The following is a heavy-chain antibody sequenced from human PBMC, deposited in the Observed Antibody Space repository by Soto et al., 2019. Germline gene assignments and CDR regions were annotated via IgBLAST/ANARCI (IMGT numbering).Heavy chain of an antibody. CDR2: ITGDGTTT. CDR1: TFPFSRYV. J-gene: IGHJ6*03. V-gene: IGHV3-23*01. D-gene: IGHD3-16*01. CDR3: AKPYGFYFYYMDV. Sequence: EVYLLESGGGFVQPGESLRLSCAASTFPFSRYVMHWFRQAPGKGLEWVSAITGDGTTTYYADSVKGRFTISRDNSKNTLYLQIHSLRANDTAMYYCAKPYGFYFYYMDVWGNGTAVTVSS.